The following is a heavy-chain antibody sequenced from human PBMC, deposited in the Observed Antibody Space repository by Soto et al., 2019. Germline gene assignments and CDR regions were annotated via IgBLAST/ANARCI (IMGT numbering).Heavy chain of an antibody. D-gene: IGHD6-13*01. CDR1: GFTFSSYA. CDR3: AKDPPAMYSSSWVEIDY. CDR2: ISGSGGST. V-gene: IGHV3-23*01. Sequence: GGSLRLSCAASGFTFSSYAMSWVRQAPGKGLEWVSAISGSGGSTYYADSVKGRFTISRDNSKNTLYLQMNSLRAEDTAVYYCAKDPPAMYSSSWVEIDYWGQGTLVTVSS. J-gene: IGHJ4*02.